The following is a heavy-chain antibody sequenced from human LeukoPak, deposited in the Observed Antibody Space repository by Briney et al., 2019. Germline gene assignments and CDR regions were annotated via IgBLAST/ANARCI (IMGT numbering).Heavy chain of an antibody. D-gene: IGHD1-1*01. J-gene: IGHJ4*02. V-gene: IGHV3-23*01. CDR2: VTNSGGST. CDR1: GFIFSIYA. Sequence: PGGSLSLSCADSGFIFSIYAMSWVRQAPGKALEWVSDVTNSGGSTYYADPVNGRFANSRDNSKNTPYLQMNTLRADDTAVYYCVQETGHNWGYLDYWGQGTLVTVSS. CDR3: VQETGHNWGYLDY.